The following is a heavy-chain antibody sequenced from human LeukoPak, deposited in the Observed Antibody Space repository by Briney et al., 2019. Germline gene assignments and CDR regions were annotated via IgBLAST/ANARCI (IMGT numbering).Heavy chain of an antibody. CDR3: ATGNEYYFDH. Sequence: GGSLRLSCAASGFTFSSYGMHWVRQAPGKGLEWVAVISYDGSNKYYADSVRGRFTISRDNSKNTLYLQMNSLRVEDTAVYYCATGNEYYFDHWGQGTLVTVPS. CDR1: GFTFSSYG. V-gene: IGHV3-30*03. CDR2: ISYDGSNK. J-gene: IGHJ4*02. D-gene: IGHD1-14*01.